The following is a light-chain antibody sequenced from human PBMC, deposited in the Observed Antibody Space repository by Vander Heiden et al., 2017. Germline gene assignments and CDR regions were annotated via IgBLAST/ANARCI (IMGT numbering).Light chain of an antibody. CDR2: KAS. CDR3: QHYTT. J-gene: IGKJ3*01. CDR1: QSIRTW. Sequence: DIQMTQSPSTLSASVGDRVTITCRASQSIRTWLAWYQQKPGKAPNLLIYKASTLQTGVPSRFSGSGSGTEFTLTISSLQPDDFATYDCQHYTTFGPGTTVGLK. V-gene: IGKV1-5*03.